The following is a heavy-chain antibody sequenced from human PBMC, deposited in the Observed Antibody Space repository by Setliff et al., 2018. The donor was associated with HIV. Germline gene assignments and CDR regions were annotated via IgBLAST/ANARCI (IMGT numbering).Heavy chain of an antibody. CDR1: GYSISSGYY. Sequence: SETLSLTCAVSGYSISSGYYWGWSRQPPGKGLEWMGCIYQSESTYYNVSLKSRVIISVDTSKNQFSLKLNSVTAADTAIYYCSRHRAVAGANYFDFWGQGTLVTVSS. D-gene: IGHD6-19*01. CDR3: SRHRAVAGANYFDF. J-gene: IGHJ4*02. CDR2: IYQSEST. V-gene: IGHV4-38-2*01.